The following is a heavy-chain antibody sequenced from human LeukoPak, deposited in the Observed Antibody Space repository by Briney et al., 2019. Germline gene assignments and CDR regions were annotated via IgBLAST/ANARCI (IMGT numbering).Heavy chain of an antibody. J-gene: IGHJ5*02. Sequence: SETLSLTCTVSGGSISSGSYYWYWIRQPAGKGLEWIGRIYTSGSTNYNSSLKSRVTISVDTSKNHFSLELKSLTVADTAVYYCANGAKFDPWGPGTLVTVSS. V-gene: IGHV4-61*02. CDR1: GGSISSGSYY. CDR2: IYTSGST. D-gene: IGHD5-24*01. CDR3: ANGAKFDP.